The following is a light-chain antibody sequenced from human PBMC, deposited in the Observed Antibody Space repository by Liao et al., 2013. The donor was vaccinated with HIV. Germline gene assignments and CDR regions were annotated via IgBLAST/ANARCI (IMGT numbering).Light chain of an antibody. CDR1: SLGERY. CDR2: QDT. V-gene: IGLV3-25*03. J-gene: IGLJ1*01. Sequence: SFALTQPPSVSVSPGQTASITCSGDSLGERYVSWYQLRPGQSPLLVLYQDTKRPSGIPERFSGSSSGTTGTLTISGVQAEDEADYYCQSADSSNTYVFGTGTRVTVL. CDR3: QSADSSNTYV.